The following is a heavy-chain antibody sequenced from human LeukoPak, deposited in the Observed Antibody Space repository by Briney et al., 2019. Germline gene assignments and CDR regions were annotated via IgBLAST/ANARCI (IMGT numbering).Heavy chain of an antibody. D-gene: IGHD2-21*01. CDR2: ISWYSGNI. Sequence: QPGGSLRLSCVASGFTFDDHAMHWFRQAPGKGLEWVSSISWYSGNIGYADSVKGRFSISRDNAKNTLYLEMNSLRTDDTALYFCARDVWRRAFYYAMDVWGLGTTVAVSS. CDR3: ARDVWRRAFYYAMDV. CDR1: GFTFDDHA. J-gene: IGHJ6*02. V-gene: IGHV3-9*01.